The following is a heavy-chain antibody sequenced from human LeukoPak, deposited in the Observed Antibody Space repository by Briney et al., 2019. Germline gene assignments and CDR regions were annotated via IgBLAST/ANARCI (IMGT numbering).Heavy chain of an antibody. CDR3: ARETAADGKPYDY. D-gene: IGHD6-13*01. Sequence: PSETLSLTCTVSGGSISSSSYYWGWIRQPPGKGLEWIGSIYYSGSTYYNPSLKSRVTIYVDTSKNHFSLKLSSVTAADTAVYYCARETAADGKPYDYWGQGTLVTVSS. J-gene: IGHJ4*02. CDR2: IYYSGST. CDR1: GGSISSSSYY. V-gene: IGHV4-39*02.